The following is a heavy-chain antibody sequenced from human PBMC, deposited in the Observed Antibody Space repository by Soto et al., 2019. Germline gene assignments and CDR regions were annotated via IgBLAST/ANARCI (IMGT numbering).Heavy chain of an antibody. CDR1: GYTLTSYD. CDR3: ASLWYYYDSSGYQDYGMDV. J-gene: IGHJ6*02. V-gene: IGHV1-8*01. D-gene: IGHD3-22*01. Sequence: ASVKVSCKASGYTLTSYDINWVRQATGQGLEWMGWMNPNSGNTGYAQKFQGRVTMTRNTSISTAYMELSSLRSEGTAVYYCASLWYYYDSSGYQDYGMDVWGQGTTVTVSS. CDR2: MNPNSGNT.